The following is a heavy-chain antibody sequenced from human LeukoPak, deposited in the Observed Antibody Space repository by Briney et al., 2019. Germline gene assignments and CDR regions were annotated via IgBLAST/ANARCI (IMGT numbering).Heavy chain of an antibody. V-gene: IGHV3-30*02. CDR3: AKETD. CDR1: GFTFSTYG. Sequence: GGSLRLSCAASGFTFSTYGMHWVRQAPGKGLEWVAFIRFDGSSKYYADSVKGRFIVSRDNSKNTLYLQVNSLRPDDTAVYYCAKETDWGQGTLVTVSS. CDR2: IRFDGSSK. J-gene: IGHJ4*02.